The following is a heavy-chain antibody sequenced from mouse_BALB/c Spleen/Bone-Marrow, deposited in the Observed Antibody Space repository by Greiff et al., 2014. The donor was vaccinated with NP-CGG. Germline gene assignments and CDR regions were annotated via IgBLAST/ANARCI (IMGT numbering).Heavy chain of an antibody. CDR2: IRNKANGYTT. CDR1: GSTFTDYY. Sequence: EVKLEESGGGLVQPGGSLRLSCTTSGSTFTDYYMSWVRQPPGKALEWLGFIRNKANGYTTEYSASVKGRFTISRDSSQSILYLQMNTLRAEDSATYYCARTTGTPYLDYWGQGTTLTVSS. V-gene: IGHV7-3*02. CDR3: ARTTGTPYLDY. D-gene: IGHD4-1*02. J-gene: IGHJ2*01.